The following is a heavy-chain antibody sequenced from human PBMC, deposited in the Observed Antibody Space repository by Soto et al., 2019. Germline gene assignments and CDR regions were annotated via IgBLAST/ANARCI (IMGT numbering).Heavy chain of an antibody. CDR1: GFTFGSYG. D-gene: IGHD6-6*01. CDR3: ARDVSIADNTDYYYGMDV. CDR2: IWYDGSNK. J-gene: IGHJ6*02. Sequence: QVQLVESGGGVVQPGRSLRLSCAASGFTFGSYGMHWVRQAPGKGLEWVAVIWYDGSNKYYADSVKGRFTISRDNSKNTLYLQMNSLRAEDTAVYYCARDVSIADNTDYYYGMDVWGQGTTVTVSS. V-gene: IGHV3-33*01.